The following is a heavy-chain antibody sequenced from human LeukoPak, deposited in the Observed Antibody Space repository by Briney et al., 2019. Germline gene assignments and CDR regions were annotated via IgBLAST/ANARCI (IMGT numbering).Heavy chain of an antibody. Sequence: GGSLRLSCAASGFTFSSYSMNWVRQAPGKGLEWVSSISSGSSHIYYADLVKGRFTISRDNAKNSLYLQMNSLRAEDTAVYYCARGDYYGVDVWGQGTTVTVSS. V-gene: IGHV3-21*01. D-gene: IGHD1-26*01. J-gene: IGHJ6*02. CDR3: ARGDYYGVDV. CDR2: ISSGSSHI. CDR1: GFTFSSYS.